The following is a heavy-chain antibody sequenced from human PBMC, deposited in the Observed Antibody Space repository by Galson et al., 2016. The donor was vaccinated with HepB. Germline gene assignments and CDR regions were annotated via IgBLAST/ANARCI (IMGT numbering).Heavy chain of an antibody. Sequence: SETLSLTCAVSGGSISSRDWWSWVRQPPGKGLEWIGEIYHTGSTNYNPSLKSRVTMSVDESKKQFSLKLDSMTAADTAVYYCGRDKERQRIDFWGQGTLVTVSS. CDR3: GRDKERQRIDF. V-gene: IGHV4-4*02. D-gene: IGHD1-1*01. J-gene: IGHJ4*02. CDR1: GGSISSRDW. CDR2: IYHTGST.